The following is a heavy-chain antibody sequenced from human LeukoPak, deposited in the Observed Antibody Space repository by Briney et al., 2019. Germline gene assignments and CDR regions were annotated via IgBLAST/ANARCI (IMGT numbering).Heavy chain of an antibody. CDR2: INPSGGST. J-gene: IGHJ4*02. CDR1: GYTFTSYY. D-gene: IGHD7-27*01. V-gene: IGHV1-46*01. CDR3: ARDELGYYFDY. Sequence: ASVKVSCKASGYTFTSYYMHWVRQAPGQGLEWMGIINPSGGSTSHAQKFQGRVTMTRDTSTSTVYMELSSLRSEDTAVYYCARDELGYYFDYWGQGTLVTVSS.